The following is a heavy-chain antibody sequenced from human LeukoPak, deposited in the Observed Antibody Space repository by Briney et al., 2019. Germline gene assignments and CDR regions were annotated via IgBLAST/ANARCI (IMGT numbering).Heavy chain of an antibody. CDR3: AGTTYYYDSSGYQDAFDI. Sequence: ASVKVSCKASGYTFTSYGISWVRQAPGQGLEWMGWITPFNGNTNYAQKFQDRVTITRDRSMSTAYMELSSLRSEDTAMYYCAGTTYYYDSSGYQDAFDIWGQGTMVTVSS. V-gene: IGHV1-45*02. CDR1: GYTFTSYG. J-gene: IGHJ3*02. CDR2: ITPFNGNT. D-gene: IGHD3-22*01.